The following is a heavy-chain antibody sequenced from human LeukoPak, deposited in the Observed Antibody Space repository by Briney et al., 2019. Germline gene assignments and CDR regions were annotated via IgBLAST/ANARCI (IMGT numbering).Heavy chain of an antibody. V-gene: IGHV3-33*01. CDR1: GFTFSSYG. Sequence: PGGSLRLSCAASGFTFSSYGMHWVRQAPGKGLEWVAVIWYDGSNKYYADSVKGRFTISRDNSKNTLYLQMNSLRAEDTAVYYCARTQGRFYGSGSYQGFDYWGQGTLVTVSS. D-gene: IGHD3-10*01. CDR3: ARTQGRFYGSGSYQGFDY. J-gene: IGHJ4*02. CDR2: IWYDGSNK.